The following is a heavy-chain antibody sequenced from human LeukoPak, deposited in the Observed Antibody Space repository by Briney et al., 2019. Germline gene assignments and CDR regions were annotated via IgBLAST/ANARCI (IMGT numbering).Heavy chain of an antibody. CDR3: ARDRMATSVTTLDY. Sequence: PGGSLRLSCAASGFTFSNYNMNWVRQAPGKGLEWVAVIWYDGSNKYYADSVKGRFTISRDNSKNTLYLQMNSLRAEDTAVYFCARDRMATSVTTLDYWGQGTLVTVSS. J-gene: IGHJ4*02. D-gene: IGHD4-11*01. V-gene: IGHV3-33*08. CDR1: GFTFSNYN. CDR2: IWYDGSNK.